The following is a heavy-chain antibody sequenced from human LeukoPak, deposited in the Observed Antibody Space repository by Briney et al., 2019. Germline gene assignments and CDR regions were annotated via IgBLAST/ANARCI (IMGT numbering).Heavy chain of an antibody. V-gene: IGHV4-61*08. CDR2: IYYSGST. J-gene: IGHJ6*04. CDR3: ARDLWYSTSSGDV. Sequence: SETLSLTCTVSGGSISSGDYYWSWIRQPPGKGLEWIGYIYYSGSTNYNPSLKSRVTISVDTSKNQFSLKLSSVTAADTAVYYCARDLWYSTSSGDVWGKGTTVTVSS. D-gene: IGHD6-6*01. CDR1: GGSISSGDYY.